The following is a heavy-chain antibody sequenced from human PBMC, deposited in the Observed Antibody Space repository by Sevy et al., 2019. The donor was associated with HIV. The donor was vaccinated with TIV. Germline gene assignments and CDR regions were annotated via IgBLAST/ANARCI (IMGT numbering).Heavy chain of an antibody. CDR1: GYTFTSYG. CDR2: ISAYNGNT. CDR3: ARDLRAAAGTFFDY. J-gene: IGHJ4*02. V-gene: IGHV1-18*01. Sequence: ASVKVSCKASGYTFTSYGISWVRQAPGQGLEWMGWISAYNGNTNYAQMLQGRVTMTTDTSTSTAYMELRSLRSDDTAVYYCARDLRAAAGTFFDYWGQGTLVTVSS. D-gene: IGHD6-13*01.